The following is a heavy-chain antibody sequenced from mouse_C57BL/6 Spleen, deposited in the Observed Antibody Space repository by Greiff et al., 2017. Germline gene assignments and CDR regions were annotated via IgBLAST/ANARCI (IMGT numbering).Heavy chain of an antibody. CDR3: AGGGTTVVATDAMDY. CDR2: IDPSDSYT. Sequence: QVQLQQPGAELVMPGASVKLSCKASGYTFTSYWMHWVKQRPGQGLEWIGEIDPSDSYTNYNQKFKGKSTLTVDKSSSTAYMQLSSLTSEDSAVYYCAGGGTTVVATDAMDYWGQGTSVTVSS. CDR1: GYTFTSYW. J-gene: IGHJ4*01. D-gene: IGHD1-1*01. V-gene: IGHV1-69*01.